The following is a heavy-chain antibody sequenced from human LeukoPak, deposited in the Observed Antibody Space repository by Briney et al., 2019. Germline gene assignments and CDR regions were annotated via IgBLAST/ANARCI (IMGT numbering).Heavy chain of an antibody. V-gene: IGHV1-18*01. J-gene: IGHJ6*02. CDR3: ARVYCSSTSCRYGMDV. CDR2: INTHKGNT. CDR1: GYTFTSYG. D-gene: IGHD2-2*01. Sequence: ASVKVSCKTFGYTFTSYGVSWVRQAPGQGLEWMGWINTHKGNTNYAQKFQDRVTMTTDTSTSTAYMELRTLRSDDTAVYYCARVYCSSTSCRYGMDVWGQGTTVTVSS.